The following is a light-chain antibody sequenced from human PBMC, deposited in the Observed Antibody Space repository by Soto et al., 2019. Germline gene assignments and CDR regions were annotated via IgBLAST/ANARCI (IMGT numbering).Light chain of an antibody. CDR3: QQYGNSPQT. CDR1: QSVSSNS. Sequence: IVLTQSPGTLSLSPGERATLSCRASQSVSSNSLAWYQQKPGQAPRLVIYGASTRATGFPDRFTGSGSGTDFTLTISRLEPEDFAVYYCQQYGNSPQTFGQGTKVDIX. V-gene: IGKV3-20*01. CDR2: GAS. J-gene: IGKJ1*01.